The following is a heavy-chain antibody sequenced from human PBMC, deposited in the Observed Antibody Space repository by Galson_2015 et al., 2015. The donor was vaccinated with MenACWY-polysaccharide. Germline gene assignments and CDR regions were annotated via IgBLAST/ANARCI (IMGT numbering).Heavy chain of an antibody. CDR2: ILYNGST. V-gene: IGHV4-31*03. J-gene: IGHJ4*02. D-gene: IGHD2-21*02. CDR3: ARGVYCGGGCYSGTDH. Sequence: TLSLTCRVSGGSISRTIYYWTWIRHHPGKGLEWIGYILYNGSTYYNPSLKSRVTMSVDTSKNLFSLSLSSVTAADTAVYYCARGVYCGGGCYSGTDHWGQGTLVTVSS. CDR1: GGSISRTIYY.